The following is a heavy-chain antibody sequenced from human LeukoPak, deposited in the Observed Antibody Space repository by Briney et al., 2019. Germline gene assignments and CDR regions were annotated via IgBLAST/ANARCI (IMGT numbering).Heavy chain of an antibody. CDR3: ARDAHWGPFMDV. D-gene: IGHD7-27*01. V-gene: IGHV4-39*07. CDR1: GGSVSSGSYY. J-gene: IGHJ6*03. CDR2: IYYSGST. Sequence: SETLSLTCTVSGGSVSSGSYYWGWIRQPPGKGLEWIGNIYYSGSTYYNPSLKSRVTISVETSKNQFSLKLSSVTAADTAVYYCARDAHWGPFMDVWGKGTTVTISS.